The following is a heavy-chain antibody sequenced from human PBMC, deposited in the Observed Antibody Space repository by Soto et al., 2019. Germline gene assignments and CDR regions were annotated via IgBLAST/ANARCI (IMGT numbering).Heavy chain of an antibody. V-gene: IGHV4-39*01. D-gene: IGHD2-15*01. CDR1: GGSISSSSYY. Sequence: QLQLQESGPGLVKPSETLSLTCTVSGGSISSSSYYWGWFRQPPGQGLEWIGGIYYSGSTYYNANLKSRVTISVETSKNQFHLKLSSVTAADAAVYYCARHGGDIVVVVAAPNWFDPWGQGTLVTVSS. CDR2: IYYSGST. J-gene: IGHJ5*02. CDR3: ARHGGDIVVVVAAPNWFDP.